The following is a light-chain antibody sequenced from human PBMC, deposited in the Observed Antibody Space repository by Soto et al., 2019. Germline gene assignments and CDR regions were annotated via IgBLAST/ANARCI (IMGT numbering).Light chain of an antibody. CDR2: SNN. J-gene: IGLJ2*01. V-gene: IGLV1-44*01. Sequence: HSVLTQPPSASGTPGQRVTISCSGSSSNIGSNTVNWYQQLPGTAPKLLIYSNNQRPSGVPDRFSGSKSGTSASLAISGLQSEDEADYYCAAWDDSLNVVFGGGTQLTVL. CDR3: AAWDDSLNVV. CDR1: SSNIGSNT.